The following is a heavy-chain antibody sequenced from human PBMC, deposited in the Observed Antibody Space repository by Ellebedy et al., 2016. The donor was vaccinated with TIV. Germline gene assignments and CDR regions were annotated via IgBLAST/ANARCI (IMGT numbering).Heavy chain of an antibody. J-gene: IGHJ4*02. CDR3: ARLDDY. CDR1: GFTFRSYW. V-gene: IGHV3-7*01. D-gene: IGHD3-16*01. CDR2: INQAGSEK. Sequence: GESLKISCATSGFTFRSYWMSWVRQAAGKGLEWVANINQAGSEKYFVDSVKGRFSISRDNTKSSLYLQMNSLRAEDTGVYYCARLDDYWGQGIQVTVSS.